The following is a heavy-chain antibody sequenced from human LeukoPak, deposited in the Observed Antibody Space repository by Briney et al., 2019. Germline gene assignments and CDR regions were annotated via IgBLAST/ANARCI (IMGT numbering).Heavy chain of an antibody. J-gene: IGHJ3*02. CDR3: ARDGGGIAVDAFDI. Sequence: GGSLRLSCAASGFTFSKYWLHWVRQAPGKGLVWVARINPDDKSTSYADSVKGRFTISRDDAKKTLYLQMNSLRAEDTAVYYCARDGGGIAVDAFDIWGQGTMVTVSS. V-gene: IGHV3-74*01. CDR2: INPDDKST. CDR1: GFTFSKYW. D-gene: IGHD6-19*01.